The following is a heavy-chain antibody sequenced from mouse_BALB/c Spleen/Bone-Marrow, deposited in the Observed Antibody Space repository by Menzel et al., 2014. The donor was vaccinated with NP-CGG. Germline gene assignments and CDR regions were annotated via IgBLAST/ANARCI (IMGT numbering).Heavy chain of an antibody. CDR1: GYTFTDYA. J-gene: IGHJ4*01. D-gene: IGHD2-1*01. V-gene: IGHV1S137*01. CDR2: ISTYYGDA. Sequence: QVQLQQSGAELVRPGVSVKISCKGSGYTFTDYAMHWVKQSHAKSLEWIGVISTYYGDACYNQKFKGKATMTVDKSSSTAYMELARLTSEDSAIYYCASGNYYYAMDYWGQGTSFTVSS. CDR3: ASGNYYYAMDY.